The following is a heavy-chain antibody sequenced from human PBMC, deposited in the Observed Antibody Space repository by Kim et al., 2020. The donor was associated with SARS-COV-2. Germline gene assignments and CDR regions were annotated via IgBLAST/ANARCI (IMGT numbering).Heavy chain of an antibody. V-gene: IGHV3-30*18. D-gene: IGHD1-1*01. Sequence: GGSLRLSCAASGFTFSSYGMHWVRQAPGKGLEWVAVISYDGSNKYYADSVKGRFTISRDNSKNTLYLQMNSLRAEDTAVYYCAKDRYRYNWNDCWDYWGQGTLVTVSS. CDR1: GFTFSSYG. CDR2: ISYDGSNK. CDR3: AKDRYRYNWNDCWDY. J-gene: IGHJ4*02.